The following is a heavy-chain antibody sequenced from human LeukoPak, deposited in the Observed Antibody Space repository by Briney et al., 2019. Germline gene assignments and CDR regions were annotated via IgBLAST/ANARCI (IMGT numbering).Heavy chain of an antibody. CDR3: AFERCTSCYIGIAAAGPFDY. V-gene: IGHV1-69*13. CDR1: GGTFISYA. D-gene: IGHD6-13*01. CDR2: IIPIFGTA. Sequence: SVKVSFKASGGTFISYAISWVRQAPGQGLEWMGGIIPIFGTANYAQKFQGRVTITADESTSTAYMELSSLRSEDTAVYYCAFERCTSCYIGIAAAGPFDYWGQGTLVTVSS. J-gene: IGHJ4*02.